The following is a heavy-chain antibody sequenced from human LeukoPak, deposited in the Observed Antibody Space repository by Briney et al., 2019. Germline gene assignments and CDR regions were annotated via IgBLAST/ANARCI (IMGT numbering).Heavy chain of an antibody. CDR3: ARDGEEMATIYYYYYYMDV. V-gene: IGHV4-39*07. CDR2: IYYSGST. Sequence: SETLSLTCTVSGGSISSSSYYWGWIRQPPGKGLEWIGSIYYSGSTYYNPSLKSRVTISVDTSKNQFSLKLSSVTAADTAVYYCARDGEEMATIYYYYYYMDVWGKGTTVTVSS. CDR1: GGSISSSSYY. D-gene: IGHD5-24*01. J-gene: IGHJ6*03.